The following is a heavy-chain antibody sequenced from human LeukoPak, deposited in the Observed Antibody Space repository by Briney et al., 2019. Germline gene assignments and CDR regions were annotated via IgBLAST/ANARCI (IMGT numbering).Heavy chain of an antibody. CDR3: ERALCQWEWGYYYYYMDV. V-gene: IGHV1-2*02. J-gene: IGHJ6*03. Sequence: GSSVKVSCKASGYTFTGYYMHWVRQAPGQGLEWMGWINPNSGGTNYAQKFQGRVTMTRDTSISTAYMEVSRLRSDDTAVYYCERALCQWEWGYYYYYMDVWGKGTTVTVSS. CDR1: GYTFTGYY. D-gene: IGHD1-26*01. CDR2: INPNSGGT.